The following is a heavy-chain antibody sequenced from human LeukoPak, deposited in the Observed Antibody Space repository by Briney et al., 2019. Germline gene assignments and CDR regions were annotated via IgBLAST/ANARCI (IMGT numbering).Heavy chain of an antibody. V-gene: IGHV4-39*07. D-gene: IGHD6-13*01. Sequence: SETRSLTCTVSGGSINSSTYYWGWIRQPPGKGLEWIGSIYYSGSTYYNPSLKSRVTISLDTSRNQFSLKLNSVIAADTAMYYCASAIVAAGMGWFDPWGQGTLVTVSS. J-gene: IGHJ5*02. CDR1: GGSINSSTYY. CDR2: IYYSGST. CDR3: ASAIVAAGMGWFDP.